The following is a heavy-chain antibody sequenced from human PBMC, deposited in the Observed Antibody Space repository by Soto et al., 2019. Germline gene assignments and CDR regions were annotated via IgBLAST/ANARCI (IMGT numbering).Heavy chain of an antibody. CDR2: TYYRSKWYN. CDR3: AREYSGYDQYYYYYMDV. D-gene: IGHD5-12*01. CDR1: GDSVSSNSAA. J-gene: IGHJ6*03. V-gene: IGHV6-1*01. Sequence: SQTLSLTGASSGDSVSSNSAACNWIRQSPSRGLEWLGRTYYRSKWYNDYAVSVKSRITINPDTSKNQFSLQLNSVTPEDTAVYYCAREYSGYDQYYYYYMDVWGKGTTVTVSS.